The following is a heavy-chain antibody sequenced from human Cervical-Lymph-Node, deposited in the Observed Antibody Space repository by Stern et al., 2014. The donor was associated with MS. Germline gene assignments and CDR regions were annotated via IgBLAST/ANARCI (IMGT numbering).Heavy chain of an antibody. Sequence: VQLVESGAEVMKPGSSVKVSCKGSGGTFSTYGISWVRQAPGQGLEWMGGIIPICGTANYAQKFQGRVTITADESTNTAYMELSSLRSEDTAVYYCAREFNYDSSGYYFYYWGQGTLVTVSS. CDR3: AREFNYDSSGYYFYY. J-gene: IGHJ4*02. CDR1: GGTFSTYG. CDR2: IIPICGTA. V-gene: IGHV1-69*01. D-gene: IGHD3-22*01.